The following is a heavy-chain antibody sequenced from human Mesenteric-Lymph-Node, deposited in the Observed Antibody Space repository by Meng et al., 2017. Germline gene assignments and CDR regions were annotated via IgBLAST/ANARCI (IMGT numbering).Heavy chain of an antibody. J-gene: IGHJ4*02. CDR1: GGSFSGYY. CDR3: ARSYDYVWGSYRPDY. Sequence: SETLSLTCAVYGGSFSGYYWSWIRQPPGKGLEWIGEINHSGSTYYNPSLKSRVTISVDTSKNQFSLKLSSVTAADTAVYYCARSYDYVWGSYRPDYWGQGTLVTVSS. CDR2: INHSGST. D-gene: IGHD3-16*02. V-gene: IGHV4-34*01.